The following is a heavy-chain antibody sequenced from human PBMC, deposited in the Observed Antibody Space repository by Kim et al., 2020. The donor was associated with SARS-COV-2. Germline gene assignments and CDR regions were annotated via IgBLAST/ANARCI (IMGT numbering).Heavy chain of an antibody. V-gene: IGHV5-10-1*01. CDR1: GYSFTSYW. CDR3: ARAVAGNYYYGMDV. Sequence: GESLKISCKGSGYSFTSYWISWVRQMPGKGLEWMGRIDPSDSYTNYSPSFQGHVTISADKSISTAYLQWSSLKASDTAMYYCARAVAGNYYYGMDVWGQGATVTVSS. D-gene: IGHD6-19*01. J-gene: IGHJ6*02. CDR2: IDPSDSYT.